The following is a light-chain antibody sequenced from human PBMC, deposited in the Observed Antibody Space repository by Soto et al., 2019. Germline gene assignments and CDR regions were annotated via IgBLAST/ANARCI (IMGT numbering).Light chain of an antibody. CDR2: GAS. J-gene: IGKJ1*01. Sequence: IVVTQSPATLSVSPGERATLCCRASQSVSSNLAWYQQKPGQAPRLLIYGASTRATGIPDRFSGSGSGTDFALTISRLEPEDFAVYYCQQYHRSLRTFGQGTKVDIK. CDR3: QQYHRSLRT. V-gene: IGKV3-20*01. CDR1: QSVSSN.